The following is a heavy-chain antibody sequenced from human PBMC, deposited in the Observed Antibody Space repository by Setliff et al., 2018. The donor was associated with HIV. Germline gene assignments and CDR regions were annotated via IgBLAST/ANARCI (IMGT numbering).Heavy chain of an antibody. J-gene: IGHJ3*02. CDR2: ISYNGIT. CDR3: ARHRPWEVDVFDI. Sequence: KPSETLSLTCSVSGGSMRNYYWSWIRQPPRKGLEWVGYISYNGITTYNPSLKSRVTISVDTSKNQFSLKLTSVTAADTAVYYCARHRPWEVDVFDIWGQGTKVTVSS. V-gene: IGHV4-59*08. D-gene: IGHD1-26*01. CDR1: GGSMRNYY.